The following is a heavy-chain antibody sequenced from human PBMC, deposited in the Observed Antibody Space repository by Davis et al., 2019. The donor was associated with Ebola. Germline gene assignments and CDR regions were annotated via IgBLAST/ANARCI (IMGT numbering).Heavy chain of an antibody. CDR3: AKEDWWRFDP. D-gene: IGHD2-8*02. Sequence: PGGSLRLSCADSGFTFRTSWMTWVRQAPGKGLESVAKINKDGSQKYYVDSVKGRFTISRDNAQNPLYLQMNSLRAEDTAMYYCAKEDWWRFDPWGQGTLVTVSS. CDR2: INKDGSQK. CDR1: GFTFRTSW. V-gene: IGHV3-7*03. J-gene: IGHJ5*02.